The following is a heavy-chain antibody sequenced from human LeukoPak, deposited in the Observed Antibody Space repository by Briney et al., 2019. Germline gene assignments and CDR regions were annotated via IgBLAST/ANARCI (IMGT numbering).Heavy chain of an antibody. CDR3: ARAHYNWNEPPFDH. V-gene: IGHV3-21*01. J-gene: IGHJ4*02. CDR1: GFTFSSYS. D-gene: IGHD1-20*01. CDR2: ISSSSSYI. Sequence: GGSLRLSCAASGFTFSSYSMNWVRQAPGKGLEWVSSISSSSSYIYYADSVKGRFTISRDNSNNTLYLEMSSLRAEDTAVYYCARAHYNWNEPPFDHWGQGVLVTVSS.